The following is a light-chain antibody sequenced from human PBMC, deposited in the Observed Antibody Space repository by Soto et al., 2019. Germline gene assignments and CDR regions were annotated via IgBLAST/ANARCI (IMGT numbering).Light chain of an antibody. CDR1: GADFD. J-gene: IGLJ3*02. Sequence: QSVLTQPPSVSGAPGQRVIISCTNIGADFDVLWYQQLPGTAPKLLIYENNKRPSGIPDRFSGSKSGTSATLGITGLQTGDEADYYCGTWDKSLSTGVFGAGTKLTVL. V-gene: IGLV1-51*01. CDR2: ENN. CDR3: GTWDKSLSTGV.